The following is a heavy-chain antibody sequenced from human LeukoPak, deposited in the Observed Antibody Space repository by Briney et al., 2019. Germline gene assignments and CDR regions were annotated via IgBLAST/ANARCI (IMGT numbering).Heavy chain of an antibody. D-gene: IGHD2-15*01. J-gene: IGHJ4*02. CDR2: ISYDGSNK. CDR3: ARDVGRGRVTGFDY. CDR1: GFTFSSYA. V-gene: IGHV3-30*04. Sequence: GGSLRLSCAASGFTFSSYAMHWVRQAPGKGLEWVAVISYDGSNKYYADSVKGRFTISRDNSKNTLYLQMNSLRAEDTAVYYCARDVGRGRVTGFDYWGQGTLVTVSS.